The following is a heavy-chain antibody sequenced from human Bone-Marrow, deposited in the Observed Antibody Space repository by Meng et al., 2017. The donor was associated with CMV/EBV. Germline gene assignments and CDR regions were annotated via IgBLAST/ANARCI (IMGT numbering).Heavy chain of an antibody. CDR1: RGPFRSHT. J-gene: IGHJ6*02. CDR2: IIPILGIA. V-gene: IGHV1-69*02. Sequence: SCKASRGPFRSHTISWVRHAPGQGLEWMGRIIPILGIATYAQKFQGRVTITADKSTSTADMELSSLRSEDTAVYYCARGATTRGMDVWGQGTTVTVSS. D-gene: IGHD1-14*01. CDR3: ARGATTRGMDV.